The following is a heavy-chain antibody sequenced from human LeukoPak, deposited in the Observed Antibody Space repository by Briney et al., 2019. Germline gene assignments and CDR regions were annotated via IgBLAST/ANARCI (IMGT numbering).Heavy chain of an antibody. J-gene: IGHJ4*02. V-gene: IGHV3-23*01. CDR3: AKDDAWLRFGE. CDR2: ISPSGDIT. Sequence: GGSLRLSCAASGFTFSNHGMNWVRQAPGKGLEWVSGISPSGDITYCADSVKGRFTISRDNSKNTLYLEVISLTAEDTAVYYCAKDDAWLRFGEWSQGTLVTVSS. D-gene: IGHD3-10*01. CDR1: GFTFSNHG.